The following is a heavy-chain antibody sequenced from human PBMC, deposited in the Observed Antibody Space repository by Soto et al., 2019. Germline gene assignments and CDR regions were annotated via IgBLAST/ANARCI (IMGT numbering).Heavy chain of an antibody. CDR3: IAEAGPNPCDAFDI. CDR1: GYTFTGYY. D-gene: IGHD6-19*01. V-gene: IGHV1-2*04. CDR2: INPNSGGT. J-gene: IGHJ3*02. Sequence: SVKVSCKASGYTFTGYYMPWLRQAPGQGLEWMGWINPNSGGTNYAQKFQGWVTMTRDTSISTAYMELSRLRSDDTAVYYCIAEAGPNPCDAFDIWGQGTMVTVSS.